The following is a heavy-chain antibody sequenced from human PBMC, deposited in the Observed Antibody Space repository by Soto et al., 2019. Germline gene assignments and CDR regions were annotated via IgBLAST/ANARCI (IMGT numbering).Heavy chain of an antibody. D-gene: IGHD6-19*01. J-gene: IGHJ1*01. CDR1: KVFFGSYT. CDR3: ATGVTGYGSAWYDKPLDL. Sequence: QEQLVDSGGGLVQPGRSLRLSCVASKVFFGSYTLHWIRQAPGKGLEWVALISYDGDIKEYGDFAKGRFAVSRDNTRKTRFLQMNSLRPEDTGLYRCATGVTGYGSAWYDKPLDLWGQGPLVTVSS. CDR2: ISYDGDIK. V-gene: IGHV3-30*03.